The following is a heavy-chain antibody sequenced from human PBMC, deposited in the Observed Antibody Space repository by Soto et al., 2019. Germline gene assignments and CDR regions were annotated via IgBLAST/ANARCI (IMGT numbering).Heavy chain of an antibody. D-gene: IGHD6-13*01. CDR3: AKFTLAAHQNFHYYYGMDV. CDR1: GFTFSSYG. V-gene: IGHV3-30*18. CDR2: ISYDGSNK. J-gene: IGHJ6*02. Sequence: QVQLVESGGGVVQPGRSLRLSCAASGFTFSSYGMHWVRQAPGKGLEWVAVISYDGSNKYYADSVKGRFTISRDNSKNTLYLQMNSLRAEDTAVYYCAKFTLAAHQNFHYYYGMDVWGQGTTVTVSS.